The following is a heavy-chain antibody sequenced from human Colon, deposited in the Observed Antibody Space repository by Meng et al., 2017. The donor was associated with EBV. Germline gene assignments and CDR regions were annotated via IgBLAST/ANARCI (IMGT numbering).Heavy chain of an antibody. CDR2: TFYRSKWNY. D-gene: IGHD6-6*01. J-gene: IGHJ4*02. CDR3: ARDGPQSLSSFDY. CDR1: GDSVSNIGAA. Sequence: QVQLLESGPGLVKPSQTLSLTCAISGDSVSNIGAAWNWLRQSPSRGLEWLGRTFYRSKWNYDYAPSLKGRITINSDTSKNLFSLDLDSVTPEDTAVYYCARDGPQSLSSFDYWGQGILVTVSS. V-gene: IGHV6-1*01.